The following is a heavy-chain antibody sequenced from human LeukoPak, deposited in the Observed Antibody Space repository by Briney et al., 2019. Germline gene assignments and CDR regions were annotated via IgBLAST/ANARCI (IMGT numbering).Heavy chain of an antibody. V-gene: IGHV3-30-3*01. CDR3: AKADAYYYDSSGYYPAWDY. J-gene: IGHJ4*02. CDR2: MSNDGNNK. Sequence: GGSLRLSCAASGFTFSSYAMHWVRQAPGNGLVWVAVMSNDGNNKYYADSVKGRFTISRDNSKNTLYLQMDSLRAEDTAVYYCAKADAYYYDSSGYYPAWDYWGQGTLVTVSS. D-gene: IGHD3-22*01. CDR1: GFTFSSYA.